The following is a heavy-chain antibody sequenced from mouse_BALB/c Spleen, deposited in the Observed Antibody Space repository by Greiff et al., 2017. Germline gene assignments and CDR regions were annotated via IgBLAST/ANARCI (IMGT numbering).Heavy chain of an antibody. CDR3: ARGDYRYEFDY. Sequence: VQLKESGAELVRPGALVKLSCKASGFNIKDYYMHWVKQRPEQGLEWIGWIDPENGNTIYDPKFQGKASITADKSSSTAYMQLSRLTSEDSAVYFCARGDYRYEFDYWGQGTTLSLL. CDR2: IDPENGNT. J-gene: IGHJ2*01. D-gene: IGHD2-14*01. V-gene: IGHV14-1*02. CDR1: GFNIKDYY.